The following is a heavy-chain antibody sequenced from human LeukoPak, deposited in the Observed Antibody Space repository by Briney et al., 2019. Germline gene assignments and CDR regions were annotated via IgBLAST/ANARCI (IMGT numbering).Heavy chain of an antibody. J-gene: IGHJ6*02. CDR3: ARDQVQLWPYSHYYGMDV. CDR2: ISYDGSNK. V-gene: IGHV3-30-3*01. CDR1: GFTFGSYA. D-gene: IGHD5-18*01. Sequence: PGRSLRLSCAASGFTFGSYAMHWVRQAPGKGLEWVAVISYDGSNKYYADSVKGRFTISRDNSKNTLYLQMNSLRAEDTAVYYCARDQVQLWPYSHYYGMDVWGQGTTVTVSS.